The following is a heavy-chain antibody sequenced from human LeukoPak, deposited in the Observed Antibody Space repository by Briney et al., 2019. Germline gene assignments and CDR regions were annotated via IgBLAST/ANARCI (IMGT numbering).Heavy chain of an antibody. CDR2: INSDGSST. CDR1: GFTSSGYW. V-gene: IGHV3-74*01. CDR3: VRGQLERPFDFYYGMDV. Sequence: GGSLRLSCVDSGFTSSGYWMHSVRQAPGKGLVWVSRINSDGSSTTYADSVKGRFTISRDNAKNTLSLQMNSLRAEDTAVYYCVRGQLERPFDFYYGMDVWGKGTTVTVSS. J-gene: IGHJ6*04. D-gene: IGHD1-1*01.